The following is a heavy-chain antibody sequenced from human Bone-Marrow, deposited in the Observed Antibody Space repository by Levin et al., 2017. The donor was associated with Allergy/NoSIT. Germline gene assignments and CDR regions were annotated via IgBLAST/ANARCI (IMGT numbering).Heavy chain of an antibody. V-gene: IGHV1-69*06. J-gene: IGHJ6*02. D-gene: IGHD3-10*01. CDR3: ARPPRGAGWNGVNV. CDR2: ILPRFGTP. Sequence: TWVRQAPGQGLEWMGAILPRFGTPAYAQKFRGRVTITAERSTSTVYIELTRLTFDDTAIYYCARPPRGAGWNGVNVWGQGTTVIVSS.